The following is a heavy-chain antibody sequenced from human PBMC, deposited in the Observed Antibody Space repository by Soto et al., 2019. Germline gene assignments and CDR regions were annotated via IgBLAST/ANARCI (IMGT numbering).Heavy chain of an antibody. V-gene: IGHV1-58*01. Sequence: ASVKVSCKASGFTFTSSAVQWVRQARGQRLEWIGWIVVGSGNTNYAQKFQERVTITRDMSTSTAYMELSSLRSEDTAVYYCAAARTTVVTGFDYWGQGTLVTVSS. CDR3: AAARTTVVTGFDY. CDR1: GFTFTSSA. J-gene: IGHJ4*02. D-gene: IGHD4-17*01. CDR2: IVVGSGNT.